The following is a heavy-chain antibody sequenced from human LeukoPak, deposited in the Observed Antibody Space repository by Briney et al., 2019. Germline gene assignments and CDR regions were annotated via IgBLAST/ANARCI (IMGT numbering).Heavy chain of an antibody. Sequence: ASVKVSCKASGYTFTGYYMHWVRQAPGQGLEWMGWINPNSGGTNYAQKFQGRVTMTRDTSISTAYMELSRLRSDDTAAYYCARDNIAVAGYNWFDPWGQGTLVTVSS. CDR2: INPNSGGT. V-gene: IGHV1-2*02. CDR3: ARDNIAVAGYNWFDP. D-gene: IGHD6-19*01. J-gene: IGHJ5*02. CDR1: GYTFTGYY.